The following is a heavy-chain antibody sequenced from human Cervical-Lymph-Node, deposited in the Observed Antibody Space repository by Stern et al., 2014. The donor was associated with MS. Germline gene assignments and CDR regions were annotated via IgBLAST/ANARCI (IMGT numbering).Heavy chain of an antibody. CDR1: GYTFAGYG. Sequence: VQLVQSGGEVKKPGASVKVSCKASGYTFAGYGITWVRQAPGQGLEWMGWNNAYNGNTNYAQKLQDRVNMTTDTPTSIAYLELKGLRSDDTAVYYCARSYGSGIYGMDVWGQGTTVIVSS. V-gene: IGHV1-18*01. D-gene: IGHD3-10*01. CDR2: NNAYNGNT. CDR3: ARSYGSGIYGMDV. J-gene: IGHJ6*02.